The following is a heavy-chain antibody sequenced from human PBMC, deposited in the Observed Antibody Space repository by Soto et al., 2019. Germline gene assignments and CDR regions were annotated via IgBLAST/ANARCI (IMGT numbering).Heavy chain of an antibody. V-gene: IGHV1-8*01. Sequence: QVQLVQSGAEVKKPGASVKVSCKASGYTFTSYDINWVRQATGQGLEWMGWMNPNSGNTGYAQKFQGRVTMTRNTSISTAYMELSSLRSEDTAVYYCARSSSTVTLYYDYYYMDVWGKGTTVTVSS. J-gene: IGHJ6*03. D-gene: IGHD4-17*01. CDR3: ARSSSTVTLYYDYYYMDV. CDR2: MNPNSGNT. CDR1: GYTFTSYD.